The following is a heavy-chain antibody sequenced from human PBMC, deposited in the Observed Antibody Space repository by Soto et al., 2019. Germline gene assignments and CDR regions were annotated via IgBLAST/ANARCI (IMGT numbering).Heavy chain of an antibody. CDR2: ISSTTNYI. CDR3: ARESEDLTSNFDY. V-gene: IGHV3-21*06. Sequence: GGSRRLSGAASGFTFTRYSMNWVRQAPGKGLEWVSSISSTTNYIYYGDSMKGRFTISRDNAKNSLYLEMNSLRAEDTAVYYCARESEDLTSNFDYWGQGTLVTVSS. CDR1: GFTFTRYS. J-gene: IGHJ4*02.